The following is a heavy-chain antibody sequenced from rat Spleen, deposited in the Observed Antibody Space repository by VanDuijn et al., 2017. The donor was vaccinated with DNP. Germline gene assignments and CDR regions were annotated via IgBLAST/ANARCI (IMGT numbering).Heavy chain of an antibody. D-gene: IGHD1-11*01. CDR1: GFSLTSYN. CDR2: IWTGGST. V-gene: IGHV2-30*01. CDR3: ARGKYGGYDY. Sequence: QVQLKESGPGLVQPSQTLSLTCTVSGFSLTSYNVHWVRQPTGKGLEWMGIIWTGGSTDYNSALKSRLSISRDTSKSQVFLKMNSLQTEDIATYYGARGKYGGYDYWGQGVMVTVSS. J-gene: IGHJ2*01.